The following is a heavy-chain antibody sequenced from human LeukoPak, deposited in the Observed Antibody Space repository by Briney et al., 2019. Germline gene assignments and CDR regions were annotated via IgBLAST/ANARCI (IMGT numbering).Heavy chain of an antibody. CDR1: GFTFDDYG. D-gene: IGHD2-2*01. CDR2: ISSSSSYI. J-gene: IGHJ5*02. CDR3: ARDRVPAAIGWFDP. Sequence: AGGSLRLSCAASGFTFDDYGMSWVRQAPGKGLEWVSSISSSSSYIYYADSVKGRFTISRDNAKNSLYLQMNSLRAEDTAVYYCARDRVPAAIGWFDPWGQGTLVTVSS. V-gene: IGHV3-21*01.